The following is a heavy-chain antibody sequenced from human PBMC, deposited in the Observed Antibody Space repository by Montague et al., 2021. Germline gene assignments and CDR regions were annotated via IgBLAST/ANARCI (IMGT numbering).Heavy chain of an antibody. CDR2: ITLDGSST. CDR3: ARNLASAAPGAFDI. Sequence: CASFSCAASGFSFSSYWMHWVRQAPGKGLLWVSRITLDGSSTTFADSVKGRFTTSRDNAKATLYLQMNSLRVEDTAVYYCARNLASAAPGAFDIWGQGTMVTVSS. V-gene: IGHV3-74*01. CDR1: GFSFSSYW. J-gene: IGHJ3*02. D-gene: IGHD6-13*01.